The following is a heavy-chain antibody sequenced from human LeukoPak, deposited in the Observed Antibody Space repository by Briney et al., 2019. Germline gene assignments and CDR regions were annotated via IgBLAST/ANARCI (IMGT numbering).Heavy chain of an antibody. CDR1: GFTFSTYS. Sequence: KPGGSLRLSCAASGFTFSTYSMNWVRQAPGKGLEWVSSITGSSSFIYYADSVKGRFTISRDNVRNSLHLQMNSLRAEDTAVYYCAKERLGYCSGGSCAGNWFDPWGQGTLVTVSS. CDR2: ITGSSSFI. CDR3: AKERLGYCSGGSCAGNWFDP. D-gene: IGHD2-15*01. V-gene: IGHV3-21*01. J-gene: IGHJ5*02.